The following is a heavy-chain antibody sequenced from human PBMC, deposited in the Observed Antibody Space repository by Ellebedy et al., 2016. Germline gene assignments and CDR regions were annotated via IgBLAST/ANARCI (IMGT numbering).Heavy chain of an antibody. CDR3: ARVSLRVPSRFSP. V-gene: IGHV4-59*04. CDR1: GGSISSYY. Sequence: SETLSLTCTVSGGSISSYYWSWIRQPPGKGLEWIGSIYYSGSTYYNPSLKSRVTISVDTSKNQFSLKLSSVTAADTAVYYCARVSLRVPSRFSPWGQGTLVTVSS. CDR2: IYYSGST. J-gene: IGHJ5*02. D-gene: IGHD2/OR15-2a*01.